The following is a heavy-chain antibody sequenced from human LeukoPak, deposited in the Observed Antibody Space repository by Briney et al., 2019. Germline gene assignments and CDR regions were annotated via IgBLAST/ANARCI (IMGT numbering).Heavy chain of an antibody. CDR2: INPNSGGT. V-gene: IGHV1-2*02. D-gene: IGHD3-22*01. CDR3: ARGAYYDSSGSYGY. CDR1: GYTFTGYY. J-gene: IGHJ4*02. Sequence: ASVKVSCKASGYTFTGYYMHWVRQAPGQGLEWMGWINPNSGGTNYAQKFQGRVTMTRDTSISTAYMELRSLRSDDTAVYYCARGAYYDSSGSYGYWGQGTLVTVSS.